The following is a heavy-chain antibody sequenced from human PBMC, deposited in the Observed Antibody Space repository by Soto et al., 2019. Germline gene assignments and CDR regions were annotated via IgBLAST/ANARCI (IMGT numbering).Heavy chain of an antibody. CDR2: IYYSGST. V-gene: IGHV4-31*03. D-gene: IGHD3-9*01. CDR3: SRALILTGYYIHDAFDI. Sequence: SETLSLTCTVSGGSISSGGYYWSWIRQHPGKGLEWIGYIYYSGSTYYNPSLKSRVTISVDTSKNQFSLKLSSVTAEDTAVYYCSRALILTGYYIHDAFDIWGQGTMVTVSS. J-gene: IGHJ3*02. CDR1: GGSISSGGYY.